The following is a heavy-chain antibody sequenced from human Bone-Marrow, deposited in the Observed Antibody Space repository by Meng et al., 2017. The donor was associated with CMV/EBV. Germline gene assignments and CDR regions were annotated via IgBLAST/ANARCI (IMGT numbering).Heavy chain of an antibody. CDR1: GFTFSNYG. CDR2: IRYDGSKE. CDR3: AKDSGGEGDMDV. J-gene: IGHJ6*02. Sequence: FCAASGFTFSNYGMHWVRQAPGKGLVWVAFIRYDGSKEDYGDSVQGRLTISRDNSKNTLYLQMNSLGADDTALYYCAKDSGGEGDMDVWGQGTTVTVSS. D-gene: IGHD3-10*01. V-gene: IGHV3-30*02.